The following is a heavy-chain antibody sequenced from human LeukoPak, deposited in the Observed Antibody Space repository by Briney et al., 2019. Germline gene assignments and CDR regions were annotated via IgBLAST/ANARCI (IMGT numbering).Heavy chain of an antibody. V-gene: IGHV3-23*01. J-gene: IGHJ3*02. CDR1: GFTFSSYA. D-gene: IGHD6-13*01. CDR2: ISGSGGST. CDR3: AKDQSSSWFMSDAFDI. Sequence: GGSLRLSCAASGFTFSSYAMSWVRQAPGKGLEWVSAISGSGGSTYYADSVKGRFTISRDNSKNTLYLQMNSLRAEDTAVYYCAKDQSSSWFMSDAFDIWGQGTMVTVSS.